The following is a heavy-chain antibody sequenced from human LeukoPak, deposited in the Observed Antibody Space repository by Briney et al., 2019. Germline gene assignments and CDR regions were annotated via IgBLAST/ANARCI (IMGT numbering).Heavy chain of an antibody. V-gene: IGHV3-48*01. CDR1: GFTFSSHS. CDR2: ISSSGSTI. CDR3: ARGTVAGKAPY. Sequence: GGSLRLSCAASGFTFSSHSMNWVRQAPGKGLEWVSYISSSGSTIYYADSVKGRFSISRGNAKNSLHLQMNSLRAEDTAVYYCARGTVAGKAPYWGQGTLVTVSS. J-gene: IGHJ4*02. D-gene: IGHD6-19*01.